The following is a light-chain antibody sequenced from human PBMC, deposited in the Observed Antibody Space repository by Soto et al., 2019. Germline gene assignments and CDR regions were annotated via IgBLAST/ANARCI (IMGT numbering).Light chain of an antibody. CDR2: DAS. CDR1: QGIGKY. Sequence: EMVLTQSPATLSLSPGERATLSCRTNQGIGKYIAWYQQKPGQPPRLLIYDASIRAAGVPARFSGNGSRTDFTLTITSLEPEDFAVYYCQQRSYWRFGGGTRVQI. V-gene: IGKV3-11*01. CDR3: QQRSYWR. J-gene: IGKJ4*01.